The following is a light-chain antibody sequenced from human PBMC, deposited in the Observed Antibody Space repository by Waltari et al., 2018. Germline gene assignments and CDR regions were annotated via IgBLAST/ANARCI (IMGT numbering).Light chain of an antibody. CDR1: SSDLGGYNS. Sequence: QSALTQPASVSGSPGQSITISCTGTSSDLGGYNSVPCYQQHPGKAPKLMIYDVSNRPSGVSNRFSGSKSGNTASLIISGLQAEDEADYYCSSYTSSSTRVFGGGTKLTVL. CDR3: SSYTSSSTRV. V-gene: IGLV2-14*03. J-gene: IGLJ2*01. CDR2: DVS.